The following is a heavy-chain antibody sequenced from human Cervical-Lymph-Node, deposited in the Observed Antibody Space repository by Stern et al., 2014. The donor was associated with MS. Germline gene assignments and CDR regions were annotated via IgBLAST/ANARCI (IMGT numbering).Heavy chain of an antibody. CDR2: ISWDDDR. V-gene: IGHV2-5*02. CDR3: AHSSLSVGVSFDF. Sequence: ITLKESGPTLVKPTQTLTLTCRVSGFSLNSVGEGVGWIRQPPGKALEWLALISWDDDRRYSPSLKDRLTITKDTSKNLVVLKMTNMDPLDTATYFCAHSSLSVGVSFDFWGQGSLITVSS. CDR1: GFSLNSVGEG. J-gene: IGHJ5*01. D-gene: IGHD3-10*01.